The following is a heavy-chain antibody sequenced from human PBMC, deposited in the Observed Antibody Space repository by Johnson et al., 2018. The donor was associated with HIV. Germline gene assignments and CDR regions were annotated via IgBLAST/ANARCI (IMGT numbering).Heavy chain of an antibody. CDR1: EFTFTNYA. Sequence: QVQLVESGGGVVQPGRSLRIYCAVSEFTFTNYAMHLVRLAPGKGLQWVAVISYDGKNKYYADSVKGRFTISRDNSKNTLSLQMNSLRAEDTAVYYCARRDAALVTAAFDIWGQGTMVTVSS. CDR3: ARRDAALVTAAFDI. D-gene: IGHD5-18*01. V-gene: IGHV3-30*03. J-gene: IGHJ3*02. CDR2: ISYDGKNK.